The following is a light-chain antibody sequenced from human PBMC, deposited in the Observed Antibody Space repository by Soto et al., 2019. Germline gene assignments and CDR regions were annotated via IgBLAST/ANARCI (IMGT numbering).Light chain of an antibody. V-gene: IGKV2-28*01. J-gene: IGKJ2*01. CDR2: LGS. CDR1: QRLLHSNGNTF. CDR3: MQALQTPYT. Sequence: EIVMTQSPPSLTVTPGEPASISCRSSQRLLHSNGNTFLDWYLQKPGQSPQLLIYLGSNRAPGVPDRVSGSEAGTDFTLKISRVEAEDVGVYYCMQALQTPYTFGQGTKVDIK.